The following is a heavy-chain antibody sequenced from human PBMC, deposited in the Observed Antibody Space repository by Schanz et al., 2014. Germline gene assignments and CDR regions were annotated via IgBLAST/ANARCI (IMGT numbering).Heavy chain of an antibody. V-gene: IGHV3-21*04. D-gene: IGHD2-15*01. Sequence: EVQLVESGGGLVKPGGSLRLSCEASEFTFSSYKMNWVRQAPGKGLEWVSSISSSGSYIHYADSVKGRFTISRDNAKNTLYLQMNSLSADYTAVFYCAKGMGYCSGGTCYDYYYYGLDVWGQGTTVTVSS. CDR3: AKGMGYCSGGTCYDYYYYGLDV. CDR2: ISSSGSYI. J-gene: IGHJ6*02. CDR1: EFTFSSYK.